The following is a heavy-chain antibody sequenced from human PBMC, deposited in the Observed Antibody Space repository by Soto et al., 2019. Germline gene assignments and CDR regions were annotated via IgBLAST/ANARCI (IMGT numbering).Heavy chain of an antibody. CDR3: ARDLDRHYFDY. CDR2: ISSSSSYT. J-gene: IGHJ4*02. CDR1: GFTFSSYS. Sequence: EVQLVESGGGLVQPGGSLRLSCAASGFTFSSYSMNWVRQAPGKGLEWVSYISSSSSYTNYADSVKGRFTISRDNAKNSLYLQMNSLRAEDTAVYYCARDLDRHYFDYWGQGTLVTVSS. V-gene: IGHV3-48*04.